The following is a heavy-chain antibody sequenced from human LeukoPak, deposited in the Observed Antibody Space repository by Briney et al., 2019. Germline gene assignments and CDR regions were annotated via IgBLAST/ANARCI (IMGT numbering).Heavy chain of an antibody. V-gene: IGHV3-74*01. Sequence: PAGSLLLSCAASGFTFNSYWIHWARQPPSRELVWVSRINRDGSTKIYAGSVKGRLTISRDNAKNTVYPQMNSLRAEDTAVYYCAREVILSGISVFDDGGQQSSATVSS. J-gene: IGHJ4*02. CDR3: AREVILSGISVFDD. CDR2: INRDGSTK. D-gene: IGHD1-14*01. CDR1: GFTFNSYW.